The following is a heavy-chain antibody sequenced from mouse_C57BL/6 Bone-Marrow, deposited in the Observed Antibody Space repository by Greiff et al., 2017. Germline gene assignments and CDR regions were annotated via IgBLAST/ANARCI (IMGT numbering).Heavy chain of an antibody. J-gene: IGHJ2*01. CDR3: ARSGYDGSSFFDY. CDR2: IDPSDSYT. V-gene: IGHV1-59*01. D-gene: IGHD1-1*01. Sequence: QVQLQQPGAELVRPGTSVKLSCKASGYTFTSYWMHWVKQRPGQGLEWIGVIDPSDSYTNYNQKFKGKATLTVDTSSSTAYMQLSSLTSEDSAVYYCARSGYDGSSFFDYWGQGTTLTVSS. CDR1: GYTFTSYW.